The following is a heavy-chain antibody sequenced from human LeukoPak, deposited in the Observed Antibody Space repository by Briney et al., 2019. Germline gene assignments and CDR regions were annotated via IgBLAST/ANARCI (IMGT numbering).Heavy chain of an antibody. Sequence: PGGSLRLSCAASGFTFSSYGMHWVRQAPGKGLEWVSSISSSSSYIYYADSVKGRFTISRDNAKNSLYLQMNSLRAEDTAVYYCARVGLELRYYFDYWGQGTLVTVSS. D-gene: IGHD1-7*01. CDR1: GFTFSSYG. CDR3: ARVGLELRYYFDY. J-gene: IGHJ4*02. CDR2: ISSSSSYI. V-gene: IGHV3-21*01.